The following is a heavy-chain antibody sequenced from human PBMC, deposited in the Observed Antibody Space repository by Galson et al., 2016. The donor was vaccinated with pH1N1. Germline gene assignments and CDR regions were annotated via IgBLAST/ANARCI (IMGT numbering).Heavy chain of an antibody. J-gene: IGHJ6*03. Sequence: VKVSCKASESIFDKYAISWVRQAPGQGLEWMGGIIAVFKTTNYAQKFQGRVTITTDESTSIVYMELRSLRSEDTAIYYCARSPFYYNSYMDVWGKGTTVTVSS. V-gene: IGHV1-69*05. CDR3: ARSPFYYNSYMDV. CDR1: ESIFDKYA. CDR2: IIAVFKTT.